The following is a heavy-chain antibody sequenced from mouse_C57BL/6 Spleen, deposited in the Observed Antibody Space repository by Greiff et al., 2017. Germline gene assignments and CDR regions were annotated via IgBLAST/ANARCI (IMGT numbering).Heavy chain of an antibody. CDR2: IWSGGST. CDR1: GFSLTSYG. Sequence: QVQLKQSGPGLVQPSQSLSITCTVSGFSLTSYGVHWVRQSPGKGLEWLGVIWSGGSTDYNAAFISRLIISKDNSKSQVFFKMNSLQADDTAIYYCARVYGSSYGGYFDVWGTGTTVTVSS. D-gene: IGHD1-1*01. V-gene: IGHV2-2*01. CDR3: ARVYGSSYGGYFDV. J-gene: IGHJ1*03.